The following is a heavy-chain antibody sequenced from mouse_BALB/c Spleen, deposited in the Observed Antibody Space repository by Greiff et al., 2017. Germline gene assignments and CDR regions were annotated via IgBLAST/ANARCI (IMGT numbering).Heavy chain of an antibody. CDR3: ARYAEYRYAMDY. CDR2: ISSGGST. V-gene: IGHV5-6-5*01. CDR1: GFTFSSYA. D-gene: IGHD2-14*01. J-gene: IGHJ4*01. Sequence: DVKLVESGGGLVKPGGSLKLSCAASGFTFSSYAMSWVRQTPEQRLEWVASISSGGSTYYPDSVKGRFTISRDNARNILYLQMSSLRSEDTAMYCCARYAEYRYAMDYWGQGTSVTVSS.